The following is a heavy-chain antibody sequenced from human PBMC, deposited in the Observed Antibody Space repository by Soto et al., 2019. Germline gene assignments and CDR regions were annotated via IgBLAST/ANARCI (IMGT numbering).Heavy chain of an antibody. V-gene: IGHV1-2*04. CDR2: INPNSGGT. D-gene: IGHD2-21*02. Sequence: ASVKVSCKASGYTFTGYYMHWVRQALGQGLEWMGWINPNSGGTNYAQKFQGWVTMTRDTSISTAYMELSRLRSDDTAVYYCAREGDDGGNSSYGVDVWGQGTTVTVSS. CDR3: AREGDDGGNSSYGVDV. CDR1: GYTFTGYY. J-gene: IGHJ6*02.